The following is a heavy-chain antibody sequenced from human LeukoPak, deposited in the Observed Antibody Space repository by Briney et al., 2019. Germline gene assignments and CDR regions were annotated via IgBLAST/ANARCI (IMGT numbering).Heavy chain of an antibody. CDR1: GFTFSSYG. CDR2: IRYDVSNK. J-gene: IGHJ4*02. V-gene: IGHV3-30*02. CDR3: PKARNYDILTGYSAFDY. D-gene: IGHD3-9*01. Sequence: PGGSLRLSCAASGFTFSSYGMHWVRQAPGKGLEWVAFIRYDVSNKYYADSVKGRFTISRDNSKDTLYLQMNSLRADDTAVYYCPKARNYDILTGYSAFDYWGQGTLVTVSP.